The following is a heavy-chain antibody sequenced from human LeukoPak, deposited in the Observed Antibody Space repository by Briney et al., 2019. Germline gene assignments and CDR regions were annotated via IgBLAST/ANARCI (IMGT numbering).Heavy chain of an antibody. J-gene: IGHJ4*02. CDR2: ISYDGSNK. D-gene: IGHD2-2*01. V-gene: IGHV3-30-3*01. Sequence: GRSLRLSCATSGFTFSSYAMHWVRQAPGKGLEWVAVISYDGSNKYYADSVKGRFTISRDNSKNTLYLQMNSLRAEDTAVYYCARETTDCSSTSCQFDYWGQGTLVTVSS. CDR1: GFTFSSYA. CDR3: ARETTDCSSTSCQFDY.